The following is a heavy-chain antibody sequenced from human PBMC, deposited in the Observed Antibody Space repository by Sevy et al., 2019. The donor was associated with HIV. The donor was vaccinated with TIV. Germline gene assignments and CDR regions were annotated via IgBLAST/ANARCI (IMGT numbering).Heavy chain of an antibody. CDR1: GYTFTSYR. D-gene: IGHD2-15*01. J-gene: IGHJ4*02. CDR3: ARAHCRDGGCYSLAF. V-gene: IGHV1-18*01. CDR2: ISPHNGDT. Sequence: ASVKVSCKVSGYTFTSYRITWVRQAPGQGLEWMGWISPHNGDTDYAQKFRGRVTMITDTSTTTAYMELRSLRSDDTAVYYCARAHCRDGGCYSLAFWGQGTLVTVSS.